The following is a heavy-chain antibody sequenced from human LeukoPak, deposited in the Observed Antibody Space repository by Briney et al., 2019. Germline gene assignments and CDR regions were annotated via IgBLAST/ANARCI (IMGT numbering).Heavy chain of an antibody. J-gene: IGHJ4*02. CDR2: ISYSGKH. CDR3: ARLGGVYGGYYFDY. V-gene: IGHV4-39*01. Sequence: PSETLSLTCTVSGGSISSSSYHWGWIRQPPGKGLEWIGSISYSGKHLLQPVPQESRHHIRDTSKNQFSLKLNSLTAADTAVYFCARLGGVYGGYYFDYWGQGTLVTVSS. D-gene: IGHD2-8*02. CDR1: GGSISSSSYH.